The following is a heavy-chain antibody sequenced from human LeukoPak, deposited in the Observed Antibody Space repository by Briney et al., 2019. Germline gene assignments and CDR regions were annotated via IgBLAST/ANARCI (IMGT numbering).Heavy chain of an antibody. CDR1: GFTFSDNY. CDR2: ISGNGGVI. CDR3: ARESSGWYDGWFDP. D-gene: IGHD6-19*01. J-gene: IGHJ5*02. Sequence: GGSLRLSCAASGFTFSDNYMTWVRQAPGKGLEWLSYISGNGGVIQYADSVKGRFTISRDNAKNSLYLQMNSLRAEDTAVYYCARESSGWYDGWFDPWGQGTLVTVSS. V-gene: IGHV3-11*04.